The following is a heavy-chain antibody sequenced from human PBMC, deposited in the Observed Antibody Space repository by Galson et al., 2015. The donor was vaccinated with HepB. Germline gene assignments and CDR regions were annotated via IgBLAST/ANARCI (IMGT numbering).Heavy chain of an antibody. V-gene: IGHV1-18*01. CDR3: ARGASLFDH. D-gene: IGHD6-6*01. CDR1: GYTFSRYG. J-gene: IGHJ4*02. CDR2: ISGHNGNT. Sequence: SVKVSCKASGYTFSRYGITWVRQAPGQGLEWMGWISGHNGNTNYAPSLQGRVTMTTDTSTSTAYMELRSLRFDDTAVYYCARGASLFDHWGQGTLVTVSS.